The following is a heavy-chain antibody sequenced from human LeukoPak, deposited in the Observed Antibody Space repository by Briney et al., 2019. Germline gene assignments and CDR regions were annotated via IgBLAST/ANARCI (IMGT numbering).Heavy chain of an antibody. V-gene: IGHV3-30*18. D-gene: IGHD2-15*01. CDR1: GFAFSDYG. Sequence: GRSLRLSCAASGFAFSDYGMHWVRQAPGKGLEWLAIVSYDGSNKYYADSVKGRFTISRDNSKDTLYLQMTSLRAEDTAVYYCAKSVVVAATGYYFDYWGQGTLVTVSS. CDR3: AKSVVVAATGYYFDY. CDR2: VSYDGSNK. J-gene: IGHJ4*02.